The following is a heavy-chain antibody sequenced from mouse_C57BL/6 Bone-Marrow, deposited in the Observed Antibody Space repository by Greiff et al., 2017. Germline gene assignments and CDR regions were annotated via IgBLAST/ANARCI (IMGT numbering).Heavy chain of an antibody. Sequence: VKLQESGAELVRPGASVTLSCKASGYTFTDYEMHWVKQTPVHGLEWIGAIDPETGGTAYNQKFKGKAILTADKSSSTAYMELRSLTSEDSAVYYCTTDGYPFAYWSQGTLVTVSA. V-gene: IGHV1-15*01. CDR2: IDPETGGT. CDR3: TTDGYPFAY. D-gene: IGHD2-3*01. J-gene: IGHJ3*01. CDR1: GYTFTDYE.